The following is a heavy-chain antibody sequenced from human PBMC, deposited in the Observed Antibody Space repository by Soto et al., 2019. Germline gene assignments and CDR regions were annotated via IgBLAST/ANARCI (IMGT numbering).Heavy chain of an antibody. Sequence: GGSLRLSCVASGITFRSSAMSWVRQAPGEGLEWVAVITDTGGDAKYADSGRGRFTISRDNSKTTLYLQMNILRVDDSAVYYCAKVSRDYYPGSRIFDFWGRGTLVTVSS. CDR1: GITFRSSA. CDR3: AKVSRDYYPGSRIFDF. D-gene: IGHD3-10*01. J-gene: IGHJ4*02. V-gene: IGHV3-23*01. CDR2: ITDTGGDA.